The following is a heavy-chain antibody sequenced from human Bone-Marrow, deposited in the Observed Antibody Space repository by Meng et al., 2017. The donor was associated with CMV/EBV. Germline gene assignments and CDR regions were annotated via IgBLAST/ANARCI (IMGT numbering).Heavy chain of an antibody. J-gene: IGHJ4*02. V-gene: IGHV4-39*01. CDR2: IYYSGST. Sequence: SETLSLTCTVSGGSISSSSYYWGWIRQPPGKGLEWIGSIYYSGSTYYNPSLKSRVTISVDTSKNQFSLKLGSVTAADTAVYYCARRAATDPYHFDYWGQGTLVTVS. CDR1: GGSISSSSYY. CDR3: ARRAATDPYHFDY.